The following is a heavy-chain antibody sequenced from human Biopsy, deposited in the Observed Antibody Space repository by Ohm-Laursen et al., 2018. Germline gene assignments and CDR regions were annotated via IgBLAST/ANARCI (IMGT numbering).Heavy chain of an antibody. V-gene: IGHV1-69*10. J-gene: IGHJ4*02. CDR1: GGPSSNYA. D-gene: IGHD3-3*01. Sequence: VKISCKASGGPSSNYAFSWVRQAPGQGLEWVGRIVPILGHLNYAQRFQGRVSITADKSTTYVYMELSRLTSGGTAVYYCAADADGYYTEFDYWGPGTLVTVSS. CDR3: AADADGYYTEFDY. CDR2: IVPILGHL.